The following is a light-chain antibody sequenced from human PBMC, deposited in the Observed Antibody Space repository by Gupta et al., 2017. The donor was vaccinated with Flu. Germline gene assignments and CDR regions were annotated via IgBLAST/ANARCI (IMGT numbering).Light chain of an antibody. V-gene: IGLV2-23*01. Sequence: QSALPQPASVSGSPGQSFTISSPPTSNDLESDYLVSWYQQHPGKAPKFLIYEGSKRPAGVSSRFSGSKSGNTASLTISGLQADDEADYYCCTDAGSGTYVFGSGTKVTVL. CDR3: CTDAGSGTYV. CDR2: EGS. CDR1: SNDLESDYL. J-gene: IGLJ1*01.